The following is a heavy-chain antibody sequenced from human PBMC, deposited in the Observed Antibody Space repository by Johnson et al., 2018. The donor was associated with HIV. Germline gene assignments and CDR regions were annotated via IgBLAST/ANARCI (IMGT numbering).Heavy chain of an antibody. Sequence: VQLVESGGGLVQPGGSLRLSCAASGFTFDDYAMHWVRQTPGKGLEWVANINQGGSEKYYVDSVQGRFTISRDNAKNSLYLQMNSLRAEDTAVYYCATFGGGSFHAFDIWGQGTMVTVSS. CDR3: ATFGGGSFHAFDI. J-gene: IGHJ3*02. CDR1: GFTFDDYA. D-gene: IGHD1-26*01. CDR2: INQGGSEK. V-gene: IGHV3-7*03.